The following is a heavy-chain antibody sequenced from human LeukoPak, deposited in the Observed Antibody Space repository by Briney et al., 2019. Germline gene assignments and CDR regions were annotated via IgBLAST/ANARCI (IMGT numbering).Heavy chain of an antibody. J-gene: IGHJ6*02. CDR1: GFTFSSYS. D-gene: IGHD5-18*01. CDR2: ISFDGSNK. CDR3: ASLRDTAMVSYYYYGMDV. V-gene: IGHV3-30*03. Sequence: GGSLRLSCAASGFTFSSYSMNWVRQAPGKGLEWVAVISFDGSNKYYADSVKGRFTISRDNSKNTLYLQMNSLRAEDTAVYYCASLRDTAMVSYYYYGMDVWGQGTTVAVSS.